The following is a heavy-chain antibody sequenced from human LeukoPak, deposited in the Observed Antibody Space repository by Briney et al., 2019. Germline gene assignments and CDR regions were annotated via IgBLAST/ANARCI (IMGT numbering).Heavy chain of an antibody. J-gene: IGHJ3*02. CDR1: GYTFTGYY. V-gene: IGHV1-2*02. CDR3: ASIPLDILTGYSMGVDAFDI. Sequence: ASVKVSCKASGYTFTGYYMHWVRQAPGQGLEWMGWINPNSGGTNYAQKFQGRVTMTRDTSISTAYMELSRLRSDDTAVYYCASIPLDILTGYSMGVDAFDIWGQGTMVTVSS. D-gene: IGHD3-9*01. CDR2: INPNSGGT.